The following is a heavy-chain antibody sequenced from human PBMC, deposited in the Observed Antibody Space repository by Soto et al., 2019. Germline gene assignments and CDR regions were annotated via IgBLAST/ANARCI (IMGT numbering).Heavy chain of an antibody. D-gene: IGHD2-15*01. CDR3: AREGCSGGSCYSPSFDY. J-gene: IGHJ4*02. V-gene: IGHV3-30-3*01. CDR2: ISYDGSNK. Sequence: GGSLRLSCVASGVTFSDFWMQWVRQAPGKGLEWVAVISYDGSNKYYADSVKGRFTISRDNSKNTLYLQMNSLRAEDTAVYYCAREGCSGGSCYSPSFDYWGQGTLVTVSS. CDR1: GVTFSDFW.